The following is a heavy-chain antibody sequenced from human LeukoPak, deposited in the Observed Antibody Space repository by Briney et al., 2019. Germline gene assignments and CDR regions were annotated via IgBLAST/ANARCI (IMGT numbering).Heavy chain of an antibody. D-gene: IGHD6-19*01. V-gene: IGHV3-21*01. CDR2: ISSSSSYI. CDR1: GFTFSSYS. J-gene: IGHJ4*02. Sequence: GGSLRLSCAASGFTFSSYSMNWVRQAPGKGLEWVSSISSSSSYIYYADSVKGRFTISRDNAKNSLYLQMNSLRAEDTAVYYCARVPGSVRIAMAGSGPSDYWGQGTLVTVSS. CDR3: ARVPGSVRIAMAGSGPSDY.